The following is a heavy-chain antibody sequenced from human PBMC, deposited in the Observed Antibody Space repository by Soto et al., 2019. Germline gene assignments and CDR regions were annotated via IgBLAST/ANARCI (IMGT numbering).Heavy chain of an antibody. J-gene: IGHJ3*02. CDR1: GYTFTGYY. CDR2: INPNSGGT. D-gene: IGHD5-12*01. CDR3: ARVGMSGYVGHNAFDI. V-gene: IGHV1-2*02. Sequence: GASVKVSCKASGYTFTGYYMHWVRQAPGQGLEWMGWINPNSGGTNYAQKFQGRVTMTRDTSISTAYMELSRLRSDDTAVYYCARVGMSGYVGHNAFDIWGQGTMVTVSS.